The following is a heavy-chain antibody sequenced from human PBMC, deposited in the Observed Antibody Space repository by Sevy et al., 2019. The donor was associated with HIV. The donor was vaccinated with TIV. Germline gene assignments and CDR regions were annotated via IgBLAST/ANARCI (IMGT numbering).Heavy chain of an antibody. J-gene: IGHJ3*02. CDR2: IKQDGSEK. CDR3: AREMIVVINDAFDI. V-gene: IGHV3-7*01. Sequence: GGSLRLSCAASGFTFSNYWMSWVRQAPGKGLEWVANIKQDGSEKYYVYSVKGRFTISRDNAKNSLYLQINSLRAEDTAVYYCAREMIVVINDAFDIWGQGTMVTVSS. D-gene: IGHD3-22*01. CDR1: GFTFSNYW.